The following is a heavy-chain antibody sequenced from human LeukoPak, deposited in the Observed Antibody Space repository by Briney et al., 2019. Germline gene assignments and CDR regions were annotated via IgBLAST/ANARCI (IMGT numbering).Heavy chain of an antibody. CDR1: GFTFSSYG. CDR3: ARDYSSSWYLHYFDY. V-gene: IGHV3-30*02. J-gene: IGHJ4*02. D-gene: IGHD6-13*01. Sequence: GGSLRLSCAASGFTFSSYGMHWVRQAPGKGLEWVAFIRYDGSNKYYADSVKGRFTISRDNSKNTLYLQMNSLRAEDTAVYYCARDYSSSWYLHYFDYWGQGTLVTVPS. CDR2: IRYDGSNK.